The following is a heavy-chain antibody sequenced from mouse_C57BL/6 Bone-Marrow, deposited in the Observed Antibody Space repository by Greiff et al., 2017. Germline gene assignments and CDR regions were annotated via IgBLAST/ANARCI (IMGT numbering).Heavy chain of an antibody. V-gene: IGHV1-18*01. Sequence: VQLQQSGPELVKPGASVKIPCKASGYTFTDYNMDWVKQSHGKSLEWIGDINPNNGGTIYNQKFKGKATLTVDKSSSTAYMELRRLTSEDTAVYYCATRSSFRWYFDVWGTGTTVTVSS. CDR2: INPNNGGT. D-gene: IGHD1-1*01. CDR3: ATRSSFRWYFDV. CDR1: GYTFTDYN. J-gene: IGHJ1*03.